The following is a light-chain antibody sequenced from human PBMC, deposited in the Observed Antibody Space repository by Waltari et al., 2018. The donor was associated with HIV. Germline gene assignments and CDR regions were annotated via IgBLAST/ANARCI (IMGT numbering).Light chain of an antibody. Sequence: SAVTQPASVSGLPGQSITISCSGDDSDFGLYNFVSWYQQFPGEPPKLILYDVDSRASGISPRFSGSKSANTASLTISALRAEDEAHYYCASFLGDNTIVFGGGTKVTVL. V-gene: IGLV2-14*03. CDR3: ASFLGDNTIV. CDR1: DSDFGLYNF. J-gene: IGLJ2*01. CDR2: DVD.